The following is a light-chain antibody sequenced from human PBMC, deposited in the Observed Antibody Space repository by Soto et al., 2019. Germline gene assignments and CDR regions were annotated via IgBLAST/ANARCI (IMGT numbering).Light chain of an antibody. Sequence: DIQMTQSPSTLSASVGDRVTITCRASQSISSWLAWYQQRPGRAPELLIYDASSLESGVPSRFSGSRSGTEFTLTISSLQPDDFATYYCQQYNSYPVTFGGGTKVEIK. CDR1: QSISSW. J-gene: IGKJ4*01. CDR3: QQYNSYPVT. V-gene: IGKV1-5*01. CDR2: DAS.